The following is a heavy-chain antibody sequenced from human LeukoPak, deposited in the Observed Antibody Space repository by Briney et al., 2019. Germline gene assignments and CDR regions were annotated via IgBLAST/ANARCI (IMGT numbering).Heavy chain of an antibody. CDR3: ARESIAVAGAPFDC. D-gene: IGHD6-19*01. V-gene: IGHV3-48*03. Sequence: GGSLRLSCAASGFTFSSYEMNWVRQAPGKGLEWVSYISSGSTIYDPDSVKGRFTISRDNAKNSLYLQMNSLRAEDTAVYYCARESIAVAGAPFDCWGQGTLVTVSS. J-gene: IGHJ4*02. CDR1: GFTFSSYE. CDR2: ISSGSTI.